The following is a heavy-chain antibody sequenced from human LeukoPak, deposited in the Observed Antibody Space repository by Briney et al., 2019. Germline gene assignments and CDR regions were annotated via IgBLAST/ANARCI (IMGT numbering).Heavy chain of an antibody. CDR3: ARSSSSWYPLFDY. D-gene: IGHD6-13*01. V-gene: IGHV3-72*01. Sequence: PGGSLRLSCVASGFTFSDHYMDWVRQAPGKGLEWVGRIRNKANSYTTEYAASVKGRITISRDDSKNSLYLQMNSLKTEDTAVYYCARSSSSWYPLFDYWGQGTLVTVSS. CDR2: IRNKANSYTT. J-gene: IGHJ4*02. CDR1: GFTFSDHY.